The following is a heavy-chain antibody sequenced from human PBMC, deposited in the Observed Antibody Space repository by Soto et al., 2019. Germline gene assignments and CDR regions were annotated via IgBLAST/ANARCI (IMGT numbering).Heavy chain of an antibody. Sequence: SQTLSLTCAISGDSVSSSSAAWNGVRQSPSRGLEWLGRTYYRSKWYNDYAVSVKSRITINPDTSKNQFSLQLNSVTPEDTAVYYCERESVRQQRAYYFDYWGQGTLVTVSS. D-gene: IGHD6-13*01. J-gene: IGHJ4*02. V-gene: IGHV6-1*01. CDR3: ERESVRQQRAYYFDY. CDR1: GDSVSSSSAA. CDR2: TYYRSKWYN.